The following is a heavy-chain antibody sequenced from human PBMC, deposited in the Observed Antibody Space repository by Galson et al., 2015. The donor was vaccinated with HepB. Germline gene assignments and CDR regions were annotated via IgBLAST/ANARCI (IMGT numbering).Heavy chain of an antibody. D-gene: IGHD6-13*01. CDR3: ARFVYQQLVRWFDP. Sequence: SLRLSCAASGFTFSNYSMNWVRQAPGRGLEWVSSISKSSSNIYYADSVKGRFTISRDNAKNSLYLQMNSLRAEDTAVYYCARFVYQQLVRWFDPWGQGTLVTVSS. CDR1: GFTFSNYS. CDR2: ISKSSSNI. V-gene: IGHV3-21*01. J-gene: IGHJ5*02.